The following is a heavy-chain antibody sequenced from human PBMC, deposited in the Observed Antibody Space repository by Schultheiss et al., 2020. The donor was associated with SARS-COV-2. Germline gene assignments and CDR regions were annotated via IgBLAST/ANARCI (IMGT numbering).Heavy chain of an antibody. CDR1: GGDISTGDVY. Sequence: SETLSLTCTVSGGDISTGDVYWHWIRQPPGKGLEWIGYIYYSGSTYYYNPSLKSRVTISVDTSKNQFSLKLSSVTAADTAVYYCARRRDLAYSSGWYNYWGQGTLVTVSS. D-gene: IGHD6-19*01. CDR3: ARRRDLAYSSGWYNY. J-gene: IGHJ4*02. CDR2: IYYSGSTY. V-gene: IGHV4-30-4*01.